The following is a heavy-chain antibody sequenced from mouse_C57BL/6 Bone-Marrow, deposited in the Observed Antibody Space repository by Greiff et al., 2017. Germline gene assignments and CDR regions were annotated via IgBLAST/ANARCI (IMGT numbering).Heavy chain of an antibody. J-gene: IGHJ3*01. V-gene: IGHV5-4*01. Sequence: EVNVVESGGGLVKPGGSLKLSCAASGFTFSSYAMSWVRQTPEKRLEWVATISDGGSYTSYPDNVKGRFTISRDNAKNNLYLQMSHLKSEDTAMYYCARDDDVWFAYWGQGTLVTVSA. CDR3: ARDDDVWFAY. CDR2: ISDGGSYT. D-gene: IGHD2-3*01. CDR1: GFTFSSYA.